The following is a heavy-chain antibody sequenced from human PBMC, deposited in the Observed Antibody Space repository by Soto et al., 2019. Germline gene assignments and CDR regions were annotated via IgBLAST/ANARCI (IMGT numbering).Heavy chain of an antibody. CDR2: FSGSGGAT. D-gene: IGHD3-10*01. CDR1: GFTASSYV. V-gene: IGHV3-23*01. Sequence: VQVLESGGDLVQPGGSLRLSCAASGFTASSYVMSWVRQAPGKGLEWVSGFSGSGGATFYADSVKGRFTLSRDSSKNTVYLQMNRLRAEDTAVYYCAKAGGDYWGQGTLVTVSS. CDR3: AKAGGDY. J-gene: IGHJ4*02.